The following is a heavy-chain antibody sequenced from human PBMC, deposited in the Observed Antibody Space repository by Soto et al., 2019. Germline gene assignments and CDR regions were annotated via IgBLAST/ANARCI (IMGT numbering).Heavy chain of an antibody. CDR2: IYYSGST. V-gene: IGHV4-30-4*01. Sequence: PSETLSLTCTVSGGSISSGDYYWSWIRQPPGKGLELIGYIYYSGSTYYNPSLKSRVTISVDTSKNQFSVKLSWVTAPYTAVYDCARGVTYYVFYTGFAPGGQGTRVTVSS. D-gene: IGHD3-3*01. CDR3: ARGVTYYVFYTGFAP. CDR1: GGSISSGDYY. J-gene: IGHJ5*02.